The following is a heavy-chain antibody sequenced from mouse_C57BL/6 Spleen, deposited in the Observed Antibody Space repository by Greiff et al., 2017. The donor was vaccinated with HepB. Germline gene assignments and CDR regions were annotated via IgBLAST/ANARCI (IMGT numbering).Heavy chain of an antibody. V-gene: IGHV3-6*01. CDR2: IRYDGSN. J-gene: IGHJ4*01. CDR3: ASFHLYYGRRGGAMDY. Sequence: EVQLQQSGPGLVKPSQSLSLSCSVSGYSITSGYYWNWIRQFPGNNLEWMGYIRYDGSNNYNPSLKNRISITPDTSTNQFLLKLNSVTTEDTATYYCASFHLYYGRRGGAMDYWGQGTSVTVSS. D-gene: IGHD1-1*01. CDR1: GYSITSGYY.